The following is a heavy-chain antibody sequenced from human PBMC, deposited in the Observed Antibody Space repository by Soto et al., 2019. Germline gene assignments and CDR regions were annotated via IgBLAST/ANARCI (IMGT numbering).Heavy chain of an antibody. V-gene: IGHV3-74*01. CDR1: GFTFSSYW. Sequence: GGTLRLSCAASGFTFSSYWMHWVRLALGKGRVWVSRINSDGSSTSYADSVKGRFTMSRDNAKNTLYLQMDSLRAEDTAVDYCAGAGGGSSWYYYNYYYYMDVWGKGTTVTVSS. CDR3: AGAGGGSSWYYYNYYYYMDV. J-gene: IGHJ6*03. D-gene: IGHD6-13*01. CDR2: INSDGSST.